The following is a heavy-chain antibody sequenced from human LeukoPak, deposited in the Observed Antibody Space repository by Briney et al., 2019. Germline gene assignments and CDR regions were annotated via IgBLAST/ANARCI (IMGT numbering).Heavy chain of an antibody. D-gene: IGHD1-1*01. CDR3: AREGGTWVPFDY. CDR2: ISPYTGNT. CDR1: TYTFTSHD. V-gene: IGHV1-18*01. Sequence: GASVKVSCKASTYTFTSHDISWVRQAPGQGLEWMGWISPYTGNTKYAQKFQGRVTMTTSTSTSIVYMELRSLRSDDTAVYFCAREGGTWVPFDYWGQGTLVTVSS. J-gene: IGHJ4*02.